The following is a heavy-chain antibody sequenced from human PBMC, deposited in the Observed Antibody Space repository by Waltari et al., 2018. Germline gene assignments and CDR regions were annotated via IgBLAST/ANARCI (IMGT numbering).Heavy chain of an antibody. CDR1: GFPFSRYA. D-gene: IGHD1-26*01. CDR3: AKGPKWELLPEPYFDY. J-gene: IGHJ4*02. Sequence: EVQLLESGGGLVQPGGSLRLSCAASGFPFSRYAMCWVRQAPGKGLEWFSAISGSGGSTYYADSVKGRFTISRDNSKNTLYLQMNSLRAEDTAVYYCAKGPKWELLPEPYFDYWGQGTLVTVSS. V-gene: IGHV3-23*01. CDR2: ISGSGGST.